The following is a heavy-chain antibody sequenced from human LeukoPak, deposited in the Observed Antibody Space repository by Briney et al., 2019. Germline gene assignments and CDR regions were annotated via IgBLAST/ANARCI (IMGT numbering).Heavy chain of an antibody. CDR1: GFTFKNYG. J-gene: IGHJ5*02. V-gene: IGHV3-23*01. CDR3: ARAPKFRLVGVPKGPFDP. Sequence: AGGSLRLSCAASGFTFKNYGMSWVRQAPGKGLEWVSAICTSGDCTYYGDSVKGRFTISSDNSKNTLYLQMNSLRAEDTAVYYCARAPKFRLVGVPKGPFDPWGQGSLVTVSS. D-gene: IGHD1-26*01. CDR2: ICTSGDCT.